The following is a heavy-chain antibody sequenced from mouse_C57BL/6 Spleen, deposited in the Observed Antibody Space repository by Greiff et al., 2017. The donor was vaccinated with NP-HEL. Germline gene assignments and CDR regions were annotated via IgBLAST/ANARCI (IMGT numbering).Heavy chain of an antibody. D-gene: IGHD1-1*01. J-gene: IGHJ2*01. CDR2: INPSNGGT. CDR1: GYTFTSYW. Sequence: VQLQQPGTELVKPGASVKLSCKASGYTFTSYWMHWVKQRPGQGLEWIGNINPSNGGTNYNAKFKSKATLTVDTSSSTAYLPLSSLTSEGSAVYYSAREGGLRYPLDYWGQGTTLTVSS. V-gene: IGHV1-53*01. CDR3: AREGGLRYPLDY.